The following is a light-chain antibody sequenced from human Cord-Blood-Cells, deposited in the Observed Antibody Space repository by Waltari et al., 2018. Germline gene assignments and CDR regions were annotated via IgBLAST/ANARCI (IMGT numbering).Light chain of an antibody. CDR2: EVS. Sequence: QSALTQPASLSGSPDQSFPIPSTGTRRAVGVYTYVSWYQQHPGKAPKLMIYEVSNRPSGVSNRFSGSKSGNTASLTISGLQAEDEADYYCSSYTSSSTYVFGTGTKVTVL. CDR3: SSYTSSSTYV. J-gene: IGLJ1*01. CDR1: RRAVGVYTY. V-gene: IGLV2-14*01.